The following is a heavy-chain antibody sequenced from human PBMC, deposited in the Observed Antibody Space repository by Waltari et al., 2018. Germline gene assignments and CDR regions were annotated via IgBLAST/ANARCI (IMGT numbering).Heavy chain of an antibody. J-gene: IGHJ6*02. CDR2: IYPGASDT. V-gene: IGHV5-51*01. D-gene: IGHD3-22*01. CDR1: GYSFTSYW. Sequence: EVQLVQSGAEVKKPGESLKISCKGSGYSFTSYWIGWVRQMPGKGLEWMGIIYPGASDTRYSPSFHGQVTISADKSISTAYLQWSSLKASDTAMYYCARHQIVVVEFSHYYYGMDVWGQGTTVTVSS. CDR3: ARHQIVVVEFSHYYYGMDV.